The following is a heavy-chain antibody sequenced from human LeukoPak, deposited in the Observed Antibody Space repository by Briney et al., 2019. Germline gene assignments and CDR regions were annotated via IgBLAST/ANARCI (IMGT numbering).Heavy chain of an antibody. CDR2: IYSGGST. CDR1: GFTVSSNY. CDR3: ASELGYYGSGSYYNEPLGA. D-gene: IGHD3-10*01. V-gene: IGHV3-53*04. J-gene: IGHJ5*02. Sequence: GGSLRLSCAASGFTVSSNYMSWVRQAPGKGLEWVSVIYSGGSTYYADSVKGRFTISRHNSKNTLYLQMNSPRAEDTAVYYCASELGYYGSGSYYNEPLGAWGQGTLVTVSS.